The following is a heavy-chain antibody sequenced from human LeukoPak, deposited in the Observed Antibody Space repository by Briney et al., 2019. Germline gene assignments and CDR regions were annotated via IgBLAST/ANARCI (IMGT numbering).Heavy chain of an antibody. J-gene: IGHJ3*02. CDR1: SGSISTSNYY. Sequence: SETLSLTCTVSSGSISTSNYYWGWVRQPPGKALEWIGNIFYSGSTYYSPSLKSRVTISLDTSRNQFSLKLSSVTAADTAVYYCAREYYDILTGYPHGAFDIWGQGTMVTVSS. CDR2: IFYSGST. D-gene: IGHD3-9*01. V-gene: IGHV4-39*07. CDR3: AREYYDILTGYPHGAFDI.